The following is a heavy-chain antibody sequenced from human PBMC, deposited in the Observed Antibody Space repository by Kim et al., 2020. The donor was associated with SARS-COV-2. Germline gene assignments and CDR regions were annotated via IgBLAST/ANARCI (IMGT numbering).Heavy chain of an antibody. J-gene: IGHJ6*02. D-gene: IGHD3-10*01. CDR1: GYSFTSYW. CDR3: ARHSYYYGSGTEFYYYYYGMDV. CDR2: IYPGDSDT. Sequence: GESLKISCKGSGYSFTSYWIGWVRQMPGKGLEWMGIIYPGDSDTRYSPSLQGQVTISADKSISTAYLQWSSLKASDTAMYYCARHSYYYGSGTEFYYYYYGMDVWGQGTTVTVSS. V-gene: IGHV5-51*01.